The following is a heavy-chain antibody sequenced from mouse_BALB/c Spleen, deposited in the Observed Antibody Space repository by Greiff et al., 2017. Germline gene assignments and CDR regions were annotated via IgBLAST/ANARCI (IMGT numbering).Heavy chain of an antibody. J-gene: IGHJ4*01. D-gene: IGHD2-12*01. CDR3: TRDLTTGAMDY. CDR1: GFTFSSYT. V-gene: IGHV5-6-4*01. CDR2: ISSGGSYT. Sequence: EVKLVESGGGLVKPGGSLKLSCAASGFTFSSYTMSWVRQTPEKRLEWVATISSGGSYTYYPDSVKGRFTISRDNAKNTLYLQMSSLKSEDTAMYYCTRDLTTGAMDYWGQGTSVTVSS.